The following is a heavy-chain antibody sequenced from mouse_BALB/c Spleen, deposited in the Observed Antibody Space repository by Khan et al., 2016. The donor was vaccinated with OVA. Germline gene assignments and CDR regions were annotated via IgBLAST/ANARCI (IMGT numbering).Heavy chain of an antibody. CDR3: ARWDWYFDV. CDR1: GFNIKDTY. J-gene: IGHJ1*01. V-gene: IGHV14-3*02. Sequence: VQLQQPGAELVKPGASVKLSCTASGFNIKDTYMHWVKQRPEQGLEWIGRIDPANGNTKYDPKFQGKATITADTSSNTAYLQLISLTSEDTAVYYCARWDWYFDVWGAGTTVTVSS. CDR2: IDPANGNT.